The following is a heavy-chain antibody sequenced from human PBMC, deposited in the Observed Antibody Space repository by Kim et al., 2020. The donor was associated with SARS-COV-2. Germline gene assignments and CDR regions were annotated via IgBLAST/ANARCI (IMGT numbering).Heavy chain of an antibody. J-gene: IGHJ4*02. CDR1: GGSITNYY. D-gene: IGHD3-16*01. CDR2: IYHSGTT. Sequence: SETLSLTCTVSGGSITNYYWSWIRQPPGKGLEWIGYIYHSGTTNYNPSLKSRVTISADTSENHVSLKMASVTAADTAVYFCARVTYGLYFDSWGPG. CDR3: ARVTYGLYFDS. V-gene: IGHV4-59*01.